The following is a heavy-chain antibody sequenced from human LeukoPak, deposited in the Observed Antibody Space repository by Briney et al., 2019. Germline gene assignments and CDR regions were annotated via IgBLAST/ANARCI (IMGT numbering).Heavy chain of an antibody. Sequence: PGGSLRLSCAASGFTFSSYGMHWVRQAPGKGLEWVAVIWYDGSNKYYADSVKGRFTISSDNSKNTLYLQMNSLRAEDTAVYYCARAPYYYDSSVDYWGQGTLVTVSS. J-gene: IGHJ4*02. CDR1: GFTFSSYG. V-gene: IGHV3-33*01. CDR3: ARAPYYYDSSVDY. D-gene: IGHD3-22*01. CDR2: IWYDGSNK.